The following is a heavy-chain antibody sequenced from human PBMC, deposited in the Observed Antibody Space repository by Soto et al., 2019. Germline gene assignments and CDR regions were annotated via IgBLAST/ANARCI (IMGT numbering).Heavy chain of an antibody. Sequence: ASVKVSCKASGGTFSSYAISWVRQAPGQGLEWMGGIIPIFGTANYAQKFQGRVTITADESTSTAYMELSSLRSEDTAVYYCARVQREEGSSTYYFDYWGQGTLVTVSS. V-gene: IGHV1-69*13. J-gene: IGHJ4*02. CDR3: ARVQREEGSSTYYFDY. D-gene: IGHD6-6*01. CDR1: GGTFSSYA. CDR2: IIPIFGTA.